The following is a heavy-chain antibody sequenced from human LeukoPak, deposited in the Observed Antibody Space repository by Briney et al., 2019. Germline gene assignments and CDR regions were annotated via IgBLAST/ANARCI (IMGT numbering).Heavy chain of an antibody. CDR1: GGSISSGSYY. V-gene: IGHV4-61*02. CDR2: IYTSGST. J-gene: IGHJ4*02. Sequence: SETLSLTCTVSGGSISSGSYYWSWIRQXARKGLEWIGRIYTSGSTNYNPSLKSRVTISVDTSKNQFSLKLNSVTPAYTTLYXXAXERXXXXXXXXXXXXXXXXGQXTLV. CDR3: AXERXXXXXXXXXXXXXXX.